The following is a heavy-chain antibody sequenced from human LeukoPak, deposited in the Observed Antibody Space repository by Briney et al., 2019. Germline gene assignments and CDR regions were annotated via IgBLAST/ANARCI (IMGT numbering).Heavy chain of an antibody. CDR3: AREPGVTQGNL. Sequence: GGSLRLSCAASGFTVSSNYVSWVRQAPGKGLEWVSVIYSGGSTYYADSVKGRFTISRDNSKNTLYLQMNSLRAEDTAVYYCAREPGVTQGNLWGQGTLVAVSS. J-gene: IGHJ4*02. CDR2: IYSGGST. D-gene: IGHD4-23*01. CDR1: GFTVSSNY. V-gene: IGHV3-66*01.